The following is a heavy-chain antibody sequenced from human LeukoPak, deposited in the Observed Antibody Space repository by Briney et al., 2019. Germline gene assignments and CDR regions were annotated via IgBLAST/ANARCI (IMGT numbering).Heavy chain of an antibody. CDR1: GFTFSSYG. V-gene: IGHV3-33*06. CDR3: AKIEGSSSYYFDY. J-gene: IGHJ4*02. Sequence: GGSLRLSCAASGFTFSSYGMHWVRQAPGKGLEWVAVIWYDGSNTYYADSVKGRFTISRDNSKNTLYLQMNSLRAEDAAVYYCAKIEGSSSYYFDYWGQGTLVTVSS. CDR2: IWYDGSNT. D-gene: IGHD6-6*01.